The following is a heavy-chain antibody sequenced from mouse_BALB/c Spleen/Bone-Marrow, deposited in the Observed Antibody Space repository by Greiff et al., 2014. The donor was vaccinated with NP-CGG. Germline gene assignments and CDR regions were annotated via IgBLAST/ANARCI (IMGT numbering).Heavy chain of an antibody. CDR1: GYTFTSYW. CDR3: ARYYYGSSYEYFDV. CDR2: IYPGGGDT. V-gene: IGHV1-87*01. J-gene: IGHJ1*01. D-gene: IGHD1-1*01. Sequence: QVQLKQSGAELARPGASVKLSCKASGYTFTSYWMQWVKQRPGQGLEWIGAIYPGGGDTRYTQKFKGKATLTADKSSSTAYMQLSSLASEDSAVYYCARYYYGSSYEYFDVWGAGTTVTVSS.